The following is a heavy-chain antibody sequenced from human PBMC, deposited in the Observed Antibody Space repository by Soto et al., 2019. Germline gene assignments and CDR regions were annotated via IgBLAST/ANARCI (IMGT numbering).Heavy chain of an antibody. CDR2: IIPIFGTA. V-gene: IGHV1-69*13. CDR3: ARYCSSTSCYGWDYYYGMDV. D-gene: IGHD2-2*01. J-gene: IGHJ6*02. CDR1: GGTFSSYA. Sequence: SVKVSFKASGGTFSSYAISWLRQAPGQGLEWMGGIIPIFGTANYAQKFQGRVTITADESTSTAYMELSSLRSEDTAVYYCARYCSSTSCYGWDYYYGMDVWGQGTTVTVSS.